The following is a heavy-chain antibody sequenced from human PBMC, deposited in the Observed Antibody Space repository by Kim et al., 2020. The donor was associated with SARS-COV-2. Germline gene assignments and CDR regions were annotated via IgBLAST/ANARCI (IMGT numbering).Heavy chain of an antibody. CDR3: ARDLEGATWGGDDAFDI. J-gene: IGHJ3*02. D-gene: IGHD1-26*01. V-gene: IGHV3-21*01. CDR2: ISSSSSYI. Sequence: GGSLRLSCAASGFTFSSYSMNWVRQAPGKGLEWVSSISSSSSYIYYADSVKGRFTISRDNAKNSLYLQMNSLRAEDTAVYYCARDLEGATWGGDDAFDIWGQGTMVTVSS. CDR1: GFTFSSYS.